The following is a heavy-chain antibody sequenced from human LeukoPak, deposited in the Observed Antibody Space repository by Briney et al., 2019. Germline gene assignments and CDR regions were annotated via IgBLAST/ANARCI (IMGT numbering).Heavy chain of an antibody. D-gene: IGHD6-19*01. V-gene: IGHV5-51*01. CDR2: IYPGDSDT. Sequence: GESLKISCKGSGYSFTSYWIGWVRQMPGKGLEWMGIIYPGDSDTRYSPSFQGQVTISADKSISTAYLQWSSLKASDTAMYYCARQDSSGWYGGRFDYWGQGTLVTVSS. CDR1: GYSFTSYW. J-gene: IGHJ4*02. CDR3: ARQDSSGWYGGRFDY.